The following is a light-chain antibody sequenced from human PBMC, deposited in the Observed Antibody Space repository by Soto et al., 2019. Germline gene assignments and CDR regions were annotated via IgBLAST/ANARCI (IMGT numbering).Light chain of an antibody. J-gene: IGKJ4*01. Sequence: EIVLTQSPGTLSLSPGERATLSCRASQSVSNNYLAWYQQKPGRAPRLLIYGASRRATGIPDRFSGSGSGTDFTLTISRLEPEDFAVYSCQQYGSSPLTFGGGTKVEIK. CDR1: QSVSNNY. CDR3: QQYGSSPLT. CDR2: GAS. V-gene: IGKV3-20*01.